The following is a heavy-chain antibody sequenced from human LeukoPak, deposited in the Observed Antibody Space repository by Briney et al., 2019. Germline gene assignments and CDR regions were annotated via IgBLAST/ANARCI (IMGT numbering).Heavy chain of an antibody. D-gene: IGHD3-9*01. CDR1: GGSISSSNW. CDR3: ARDFPYYDILTGYERFYFDY. CDR2: IYHSGST. Sequence: SGTLSLTCAVSGGSISSSNWWSWVRQPPGKGLEWIGEIYHSGSTNYNPSLKSRVTISVDKSKNQFSLKLSSVTAADTAVYYCARDFPYYDILTGYERFYFDYWGQGTLVTVSS. V-gene: IGHV4-4*02. J-gene: IGHJ4*02.